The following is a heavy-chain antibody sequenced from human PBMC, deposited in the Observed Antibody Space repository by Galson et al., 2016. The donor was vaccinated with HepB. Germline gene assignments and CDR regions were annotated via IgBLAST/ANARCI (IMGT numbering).Heavy chain of an antibody. J-gene: IGHJ4*02. V-gene: IGHV3-33*06. CDR3: AKGDTARAHTGGYDD. D-gene: IGHD5-18*01. CDR2: IWYDGSNK. Sequence: SLRLSCAASGLTFSSYGMHWVRQAPGKGLEWVAVIWYDGSNKYYADSVKGRFTISRDNSKNTLYLQMNSLTAEDTAVYYCAKGDTARAHTGGYDDWGQGTLVTVSS. CDR1: GLTFSSYG.